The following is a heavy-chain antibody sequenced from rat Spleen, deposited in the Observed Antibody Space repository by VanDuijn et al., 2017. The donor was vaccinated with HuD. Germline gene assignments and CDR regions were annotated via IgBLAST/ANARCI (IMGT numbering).Heavy chain of an antibody. CDR2: MWSGGST. D-gene: IGHD1-11*01. CDR3: ARRRRVSHYFDY. Sequence: VRQPPGKGLEWMGVMWSGGSTAYNSALKSRLSISRDTSKSQVFLKMNSLQTEDTAMYFCARRRRVSHYFDYWGQGVMVTVSS. J-gene: IGHJ2*01. V-gene: IGHV2S63*01.